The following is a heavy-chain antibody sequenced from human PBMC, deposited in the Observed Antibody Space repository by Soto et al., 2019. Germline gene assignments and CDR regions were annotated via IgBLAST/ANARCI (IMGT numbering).Heavy chain of an antibody. J-gene: IGHJ5*02. V-gene: IGHV6-1*01. D-gene: IGHD2-2*01. CDR3: ARDSGPFDCSSTSCYRWFDP. Sequence: SPTLSLTCAISGDSVSSNSAAWNWIRQSPSRGLEWLGRTYYRSKWYNDYAVSVKSRITINPDTSKNQFSLQLNSVTPEDTAVYYCARDSGPFDCSSTSCYRWFDPWGQGTLVTVSS. CDR1: GDSVSSNSAA. CDR2: TYYRSKWYN.